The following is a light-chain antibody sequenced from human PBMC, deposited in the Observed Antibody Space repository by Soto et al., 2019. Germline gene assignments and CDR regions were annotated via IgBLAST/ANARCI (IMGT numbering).Light chain of an antibody. CDR3: HQYLDSPNT. J-gene: IGKJ2*01. Sequence: EIVLTQSPDTLSLSPGERATFSCRATQSITNNYVDWYQQKPGQAPRLLIYGASRRATGIPDRISGSGSGTDFTLSITGLEPEDFAVYYCHQYLDSPNTFGQGTKLEIK. CDR2: GAS. CDR1: QSITNNY. V-gene: IGKV3-20*01.